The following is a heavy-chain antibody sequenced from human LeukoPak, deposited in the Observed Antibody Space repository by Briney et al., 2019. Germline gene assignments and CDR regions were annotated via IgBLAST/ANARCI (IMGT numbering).Heavy chain of an antibody. J-gene: IGHJ4*02. CDR2: IIGSSSGSTSIT. CDR1: GIIFSTYA. Sequence: GGSLRLSCEFSGIIFSTYAMNWVRQAPGKGLEWISYIIGSSSGSTSITQYADSVKGRFTISRDNAKNSLRLQMDSLSAEDTAVYYCARDFWSGYYTEDWGQGALVIVSS. CDR3: ARDFWSGYYTED. V-gene: IGHV3-48*04. D-gene: IGHD3-3*01.